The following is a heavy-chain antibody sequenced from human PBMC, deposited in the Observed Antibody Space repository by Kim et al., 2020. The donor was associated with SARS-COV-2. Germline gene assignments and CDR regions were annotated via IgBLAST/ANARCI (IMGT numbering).Heavy chain of an antibody. J-gene: IGHJ3*02. CDR1: GFTFSSYS. CDR2: ISSSSSTI. Sequence: GGSLRLSCAASGFTFSSYSMNWVRQAPGKGLEWVSYISSSSSTIYYADSVKGRFTISRDNAKNSLYLQMNSLRDEDTAVYYCARGSGVTMVRGALDAFDIWGQGTMVTVPS. V-gene: IGHV3-48*02. D-gene: IGHD3-10*01. CDR3: ARGSGVTMVRGALDAFDI.